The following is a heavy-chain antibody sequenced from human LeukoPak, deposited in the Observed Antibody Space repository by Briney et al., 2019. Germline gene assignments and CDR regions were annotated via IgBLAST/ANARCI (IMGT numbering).Heavy chain of an antibody. J-gene: IGHJ4*02. Sequence: ASVKVSCKASGYTFTDYYTHWVRQAPGQGLEWMGWINPNSGGTNYTQKFQGRVTMTRDTSISTAYLGLNRLTSDDTAVYYCAKVLARYGNLDYWGQGILVTVSS. CDR3: AKVLARYGNLDY. CDR2: INPNSGGT. V-gene: IGHV1-2*02. CDR1: GYTFTDYY. D-gene: IGHD1-14*01.